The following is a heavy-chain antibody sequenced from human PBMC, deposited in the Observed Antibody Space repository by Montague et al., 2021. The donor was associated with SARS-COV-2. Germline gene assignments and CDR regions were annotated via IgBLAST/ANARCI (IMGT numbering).Heavy chain of an antibody. CDR2: INPDGTII. D-gene: IGHD6-6*01. Sequence: LILSFAASGLSVSNFWMHWVRQAPGKGLEWISHINPDGTIINYADPVKGRFSISRDSAKNTLYLQMNSLRVEDTAVYYCARGGSSGLPYWGQGTLVTVSS. CDR1: GLSVSNFW. V-gene: IGHV3-74*01. CDR3: ARGGSSGLPY. J-gene: IGHJ4*02.